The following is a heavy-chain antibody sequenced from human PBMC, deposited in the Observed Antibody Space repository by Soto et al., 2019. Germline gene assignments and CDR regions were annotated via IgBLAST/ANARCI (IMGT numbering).Heavy chain of an antibody. Sequence: SETLSLTCAVYGGSFSGYYWSWIRQPPGKGLEWIGEINHSGSTNYNPSLKSRVTISVDTSKNQFSLKLSSVTAADTAVYYCAREGPCRSTSCHGWYYYGMDVWGQGTTVTVSS. J-gene: IGHJ6*02. CDR3: AREGPCRSTSCHGWYYYGMDV. CDR1: GGSFSGYY. D-gene: IGHD2-2*01. CDR2: INHSGST. V-gene: IGHV4-34*01.